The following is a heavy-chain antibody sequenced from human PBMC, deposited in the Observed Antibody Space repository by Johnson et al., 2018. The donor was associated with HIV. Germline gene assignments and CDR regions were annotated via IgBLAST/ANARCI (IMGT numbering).Heavy chain of an antibody. J-gene: IGHJ3*02. CDR2: ISYDGPDK. Sequence: QVQLVESGGGVVQPGRSLRLSCAASGFTFSSYAMHWVRQAPGKGLEWVAVISYDGPDKYYADSVKGRFTISRDNSKNTLYLQMNSLRAEDTAVYYCARGGIAAAGDAFDIWGQGTMVTVSS. D-gene: IGHD6-13*01. V-gene: IGHV3-30*04. CDR3: ARGGIAAAGDAFDI. CDR1: GFTFSSYA.